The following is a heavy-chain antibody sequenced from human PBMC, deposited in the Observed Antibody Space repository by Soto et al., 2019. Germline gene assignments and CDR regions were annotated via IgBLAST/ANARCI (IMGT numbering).Heavy chain of an antibody. J-gene: IGHJ3*02. CDR1: GFTFSSYA. V-gene: IGHV3-23*01. CDR2: ISGSGGST. Sequence: GGSLRLSCAASGFTFSSYAMSWVRQAPGKGLEWVSAISGSGGSTYYADSVKGRFTIPRDNSKNTLYLQMNSLRAEDTAVYYCSRWGYDADAFAISGRGTMVTVSS. D-gene: IGHD3-16*01. CDR3: SRWGYDADAFAI.